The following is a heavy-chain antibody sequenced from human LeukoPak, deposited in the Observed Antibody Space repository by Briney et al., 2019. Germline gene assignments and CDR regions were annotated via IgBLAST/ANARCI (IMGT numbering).Heavy chain of an antibody. CDR3: ARVMHSGSYQDAFDI. J-gene: IGHJ3*02. D-gene: IGHD1-26*01. V-gene: IGHV3-21*01. Sequence: GGSLRLSCAASGFTFSSYSMNWVRQAPGKGLEWVSSISSSSSYIYYADSVKGRFTISRDNAKNSLYLQMNSLRAEDTAVYYCARVMHSGSYQDAFDIWGQGTMVTVSS. CDR2: ISSSSSYI. CDR1: GFTFSSYS.